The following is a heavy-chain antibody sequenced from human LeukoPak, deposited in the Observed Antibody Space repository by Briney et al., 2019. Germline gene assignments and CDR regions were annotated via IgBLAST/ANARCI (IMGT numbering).Heavy chain of an antibody. Sequence: PSETLSLTCTVSVGSISSYYWSWIRQPPGKGLEWIGYIYYSGSTNYNPSLKSRVTISVDTSKNQFSLKLSSGTAADTAVYYCARGIAAALGDWFDPWGQGTLVTVSS. J-gene: IGHJ5*02. V-gene: IGHV4-59*01. CDR3: ARGIAAALGDWFDP. D-gene: IGHD6-13*01. CDR2: IYYSGST. CDR1: VGSISSYY.